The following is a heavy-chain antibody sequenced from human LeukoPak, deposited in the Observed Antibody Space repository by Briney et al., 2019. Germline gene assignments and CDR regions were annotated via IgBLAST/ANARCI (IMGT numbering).Heavy chain of an antibody. CDR1: GGSVSSGRYY. CDR3: ARDTYLSRFGVVRGAVDV. D-gene: IGHD3-3*01. CDR2: IDSSGST. Sequence: SQTLSLTCTVSGGSVSSGRYYWTWLRQPAGKGLEWIGRIDSSGSTNYNPSLKSRVSISLDTSKNQFSLTLGSVTAADTAVSYCARDTYLSRFGVVRGAVDVWGRGQTVSVSS. J-gene: IGHJ6*04. V-gene: IGHV4-61*02.